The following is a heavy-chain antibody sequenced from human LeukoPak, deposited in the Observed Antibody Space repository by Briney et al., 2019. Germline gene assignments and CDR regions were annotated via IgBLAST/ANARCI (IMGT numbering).Heavy chain of an antibody. V-gene: IGHV1-2*04. D-gene: IGHD6-19*01. Sequence: ASVKVSCKASGYTFTGYYMHWVRQAPGQGLEWMGWINPNSGGTNYAQKFQGWVTMTRDTSISTAYMELSRLRSDDTAVYYCARAHDSSGWFYRPGGFDYWGPGTLVTVSS. CDR3: ARAHDSSGWFYRPGGFDY. CDR1: GYTFTGYY. J-gene: IGHJ4*02. CDR2: INPNSGGT.